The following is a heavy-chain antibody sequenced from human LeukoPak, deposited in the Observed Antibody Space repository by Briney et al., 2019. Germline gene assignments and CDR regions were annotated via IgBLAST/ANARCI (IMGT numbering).Heavy chain of an antibody. V-gene: IGHV3-23*01. J-gene: IGHJ4*02. CDR2: IRGSGGTT. Sequence: GGSLRLSCAASGFTFSGCAMSWVRQAPGKGLEWVSAIRGSGGTTYYADSVKGRFTISRDNSKDKLYMQMNSLRAEDTAVYYCARGLFDWLSDSDYWGQGTLVTVSS. D-gene: IGHD3-9*01. CDR1: GFTFSGCA. CDR3: ARGLFDWLSDSDY.